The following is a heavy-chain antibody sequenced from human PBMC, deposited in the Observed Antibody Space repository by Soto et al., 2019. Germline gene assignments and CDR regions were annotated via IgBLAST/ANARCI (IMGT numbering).Heavy chain of an antibody. CDR3: ARDRYYDFWSGVYGMDV. D-gene: IGHD3-3*01. V-gene: IGHV4-61*01. CDR1: GGSVSSLSYY. J-gene: IGHJ6*02. CDR2: IYYSGST. Sequence: SQTLSLTCTVSGGSVSSLSYYRSWIRQPPGKGLEWIGYIYYSGSTNYNPSLKSRVTISVDTSKNQFSLKLSSVTAADTAVYYCARDRYYDFWSGVYGMDVWGQGTTVTVSS.